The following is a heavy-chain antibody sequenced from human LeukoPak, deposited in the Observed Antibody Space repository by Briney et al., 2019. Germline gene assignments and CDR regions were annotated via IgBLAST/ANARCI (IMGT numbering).Heavy chain of an antibody. V-gene: IGHV4-34*01. Sequence: PSETLSLTCAVYGGSFSGYYWTWSRQPPEKGLEWIGESNHSGSSNSNPSLKSRVTISVDTSKNQVSLKMSSVTAADTAVYYCARGPSAWTATPQYGMDVWGQGTTVTVSS. CDR1: GGSFSGYY. CDR2: SNHSGSS. J-gene: IGHJ6*02. CDR3: ARGPSAWTATPQYGMDV. D-gene: IGHD3/OR15-3a*01.